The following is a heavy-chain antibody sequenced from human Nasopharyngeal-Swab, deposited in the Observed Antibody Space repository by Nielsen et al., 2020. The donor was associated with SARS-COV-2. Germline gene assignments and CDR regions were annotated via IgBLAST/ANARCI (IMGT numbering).Heavy chain of an antibody. V-gene: IGHV1-3*01. D-gene: IGHD6-19*01. CDR1: GYTLSTYA. CDR3: ARVPAVAASRIDY. Sequence: ASVKVSCKASGYTLSTYAMYWVRQAPGQRPEFMGWINAGNGNTYYSQKFQGRVRITRDTSANTVYMELSRLRSEDTAVYYCARVPAVAASRIDYWGQGTLVTVSS. J-gene: IGHJ4*02. CDR2: INAGNGNT.